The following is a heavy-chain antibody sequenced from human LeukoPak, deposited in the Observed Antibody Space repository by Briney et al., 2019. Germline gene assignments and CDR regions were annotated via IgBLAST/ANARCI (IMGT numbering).Heavy chain of an antibody. CDR3: ARGPVLTGSLLYYYYYMDV. Sequence: SETLSLTCAVYGGSFSGYYWSWIRQRPRKGLEWIGEINHSGSTNYNPSLKSRVTISVDTSKNQFSLKLSSVTAADTAVYYCARGPVLTGSLLYYYYYMDVWGKGTTVTVSS. J-gene: IGHJ6*03. CDR2: INHSGST. CDR1: GGSFSGYY. D-gene: IGHD3-9*01. V-gene: IGHV4-34*01.